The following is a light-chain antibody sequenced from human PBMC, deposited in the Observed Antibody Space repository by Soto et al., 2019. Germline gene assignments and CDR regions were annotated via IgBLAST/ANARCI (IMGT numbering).Light chain of an antibody. J-gene: IGKJ1*01. CDR1: QTISSW. CDR2: KAS. CDR3: QHYNSYSEA. V-gene: IGKV1-5*03. Sequence: DIQMTQSPSTLSGSVGDRVTITCRASQTISSWLAWYQQKPGKAPKLLIYKASTLKSGVPSRFSGSGSGTEYTLTISGLQPDDFATYYCQHYNSYSEAFGQGTEVELK.